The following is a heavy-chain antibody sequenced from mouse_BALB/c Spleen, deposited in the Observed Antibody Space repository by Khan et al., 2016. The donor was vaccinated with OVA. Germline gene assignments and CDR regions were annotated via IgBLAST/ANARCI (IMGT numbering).Heavy chain of an antibody. J-gene: IGHJ2*01. CDR2: INTYTREP. D-gene: IGHD3-1*01. V-gene: IGHV9-3-1*01. Sequence: QIQLVQSGPELKKPGETVKISCKASGYTFTNYVMNWVKQSPGKGLKWMGWINTYTREPTYAADFKGRLAFSLATSASTAYLQINSLKNEDTATYFCARVHRGYWGQGTTLTVSS. CDR1: GYTFTNYV. CDR3: ARVHRGY.